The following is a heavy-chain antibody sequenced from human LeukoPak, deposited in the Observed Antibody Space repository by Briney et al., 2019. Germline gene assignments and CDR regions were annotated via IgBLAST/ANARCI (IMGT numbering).Heavy chain of an antibody. Sequence: ASVKVSCKASGYTFTSYGISWVRQAPGQGLEWMGWISAYNGNTNYAQKLQGRVTMTTDTSTSTAYMELRSLRSEDTAVYYCASGVGAKRSTPFDYWGQGTLVTVSS. V-gene: IGHV1-18*01. CDR2: ISAYNGNT. J-gene: IGHJ4*02. D-gene: IGHD1-26*01. CDR3: ASGVGAKRSTPFDY. CDR1: GYTFTSYG.